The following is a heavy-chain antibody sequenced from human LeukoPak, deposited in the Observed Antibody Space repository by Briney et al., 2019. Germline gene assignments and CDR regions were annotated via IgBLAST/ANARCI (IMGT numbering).Heavy chain of an antibody. CDR1: GYTFTGYY. CDR3: ASDGAPMIVVMNAAFDL. Sequence: ASVKVSCKASGYTFTGYYMHWVRQAPGQGLEWMGGINPNSGGTNYAQKFQGRVTITRDTSISTAYMELSRLRSDDTDVYSCASDGAPMIVVMNAAFDLWGQGTMVTVSS. D-gene: IGHD3-22*01. V-gene: IGHV1-2*01. J-gene: IGHJ3*01. CDR2: INPNSGGT.